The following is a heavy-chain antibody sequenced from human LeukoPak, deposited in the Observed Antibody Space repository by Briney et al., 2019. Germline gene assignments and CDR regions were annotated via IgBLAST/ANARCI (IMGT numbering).Heavy chain of an antibody. V-gene: IGHV3-15*05. CDR1: GFTLSNAW. J-gene: IGHJ4*02. D-gene: IGHD1-26*01. Sequence: PGGSLRLSCAASGFTLSNAWMSWVRQAPGKGLEWVGQIQSKTDGGTTEYAAPVKGRFTISRDNAKSTLYLQMNSLRDEDTAVYYCARDSGSSRPHYWGQGTLVTVSS. CDR2: IQSKTDGGTT. CDR3: ARDSGSSRPHY.